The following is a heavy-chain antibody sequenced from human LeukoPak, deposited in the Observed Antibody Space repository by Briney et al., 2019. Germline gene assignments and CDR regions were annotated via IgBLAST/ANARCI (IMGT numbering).Heavy chain of an antibody. D-gene: IGHD1-26*01. CDR3: AGGGPIVGATPFDY. J-gene: IGHJ4*02. CDR2: IIPIFGTA. V-gene: IGHV1-69*13. CDR1: GGTFSSYA. Sequence: ASVKVSCTASGGTFSSYAISWVRQAPGQGLEWMGGIIPIFGTANYAQKLQGRVTITADESTSTAYMELSSLRSEDTAVYYCAGGGPIVGATPFDYWGQGTLVTVSS.